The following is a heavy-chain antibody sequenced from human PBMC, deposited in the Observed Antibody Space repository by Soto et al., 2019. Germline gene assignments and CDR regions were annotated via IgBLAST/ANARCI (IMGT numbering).Heavy chain of an antibody. D-gene: IGHD3-22*01. CDR1: GFTFSSYG. Sequence: VQLVESGGGLVQPGRSLRLSCAASGFTFSSYGMHWVRQAPGKGLEWVAVISYDGSNKYYADSVKGRFTISRDNSKNTLYLQMNSLRAEDTAVYYCAKGGITMIVVVTPDYFDYWGQGTLVTVSS. V-gene: IGHV3-30*18. CDR2: ISYDGSNK. CDR3: AKGGITMIVVVTPDYFDY. J-gene: IGHJ4*02.